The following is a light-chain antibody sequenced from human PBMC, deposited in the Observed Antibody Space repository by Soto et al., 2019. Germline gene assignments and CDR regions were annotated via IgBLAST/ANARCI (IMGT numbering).Light chain of an antibody. V-gene: IGKV3-15*01. J-gene: IGKJ1*01. CDR1: QSVSSN. Sequence: EIVMTQSPATLSVSPGERATLSCWASQSVSSNLAWYQRKPGQAPRLLIYGASTRATGIPVRFSGSGSGTEFTLTISSLQSEYFAVYYCQQYNIWPCTFGQGTKV. CDR2: GAS. CDR3: QQYNIWPCT.